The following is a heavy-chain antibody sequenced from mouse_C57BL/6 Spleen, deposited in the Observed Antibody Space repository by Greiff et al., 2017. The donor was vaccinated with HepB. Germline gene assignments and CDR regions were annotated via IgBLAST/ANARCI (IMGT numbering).Heavy chain of an antibody. Sequence: VKLMESGPGLVAPSQCLSITCTVSGFSFTSYGVSWVRQPPGKGLEWLGAIWGDGSTNYHSALISRLSISKDNSNSQVFLKLNSLQTDDTATDYCAKPDGFYYAMDYWGQGTSVTVAS. D-gene: IGHD2-3*01. CDR2: IWGDGST. CDR1: GFSFTSYG. V-gene: IGHV2-3*01. CDR3: AKPDGFYYAMDY. J-gene: IGHJ4*01.